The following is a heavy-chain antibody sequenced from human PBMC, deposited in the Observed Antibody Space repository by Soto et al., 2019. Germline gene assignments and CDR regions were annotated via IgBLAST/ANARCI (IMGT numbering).Heavy chain of an antibody. V-gene: IGHV3-30*03. J-gene: IGHJ4*02. CDR3: ARDDHAGYCSGGSCSTCFDH. CDR1: GFVFSDFG. D-gene: IGHD2-15*01. Sequence: GGSLRLSCAASGFVFSDFGMHWVRQAPGKGLEWVAALSYDESNTYYADSMKGRFTISRDISKNTLYLQINSLRAEDTALYYCARDDHAGYCSGGSCSTCFDHWGQGTLVTVSS. CDR2: LSYDESNT.